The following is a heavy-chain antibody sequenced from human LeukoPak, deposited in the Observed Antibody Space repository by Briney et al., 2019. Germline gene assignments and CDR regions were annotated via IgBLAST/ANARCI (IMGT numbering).Heavy chain of an antibody. D-gene: IGHD2-2*01. J-gene: IGHJ4*02. CDR3: ARASSTR. Sequence: GGSLRLSCAASGFTFSSYAMHWVRQAPGKGLEWVAVISYDGSNKYYADSVKGRFTISRDNYKNTLYLQMNSLRAEDTAVYYCARASSTRWGQGTLVTVSS. V-gene: IGHV3-30*04. CDR1: GFTFSSYA. CDR2: ISYDGSNK.